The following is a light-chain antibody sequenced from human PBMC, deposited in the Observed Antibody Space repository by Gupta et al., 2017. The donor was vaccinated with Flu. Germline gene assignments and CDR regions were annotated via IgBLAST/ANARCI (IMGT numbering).Light chain of an antibody. CDR2: EVY. J-gene: IGLJ1*01. Sequence: QSALTQPASVSGSPGPSITIPCTGTSSDLNDYNSVSWYQRHPGKAPKLIIFEVYNRSSGVSNRFSGSKSGNTASLTISGLQAEDEATYYCISYTSRTSFVFGTGTEVSVL. CDR1: SSDLNDYNS. V-gene: IGLV2-14*01. CDR3: ISYTSRTSFV.